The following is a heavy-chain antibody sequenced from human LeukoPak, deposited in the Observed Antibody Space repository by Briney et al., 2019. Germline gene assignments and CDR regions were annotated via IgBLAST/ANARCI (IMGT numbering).Heavy chain of an antibody. CDR3: AKGILWFGEDYYGMDV. Sequence: SVKVSCKASGGTFSSYAISWVRQAPGQGLEWMGGIIPIFGTANYAQKFQGRVTITADKSTSTAYMELSSLRSGDTAVYYCAKGILWFGEDYYGMDVWGKGTTVTVSS. CDR1: GGTFSSYA. J-gene: IGHJ6*04. D-gene: IGHD3-10*01. V-gene: IGHV1-69*06. CDR2: IIPIFGTA.